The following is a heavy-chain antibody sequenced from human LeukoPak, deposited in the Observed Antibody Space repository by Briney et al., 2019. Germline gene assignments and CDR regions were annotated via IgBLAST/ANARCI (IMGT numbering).Heavy chain of an antibody. J-gene: IGHJ3*02. Sequence: GGSLRLSCAASGFSFSDYYMSWVRHAPGKGLEWVSAISGSGGSTYYADSVKGRFTISRDNSKNTLYLQMNSLRAEDTAVYYCAKEGGRPFHAFDIWGQGTMVTVSS. CDR1: GFSFSDYY. V-gene: IGHV3-23*01. D-gene: IGHD1-26*01. CDR3: AKEGGRPFHAFDI. CDR2: ISGSGGST.